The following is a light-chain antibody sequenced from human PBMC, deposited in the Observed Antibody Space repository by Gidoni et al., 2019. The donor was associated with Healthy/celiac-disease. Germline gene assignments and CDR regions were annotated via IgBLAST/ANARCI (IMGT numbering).Light chain of an antibody. J-gene: IGLJ3*02. V-gene: IGLV1-44*01. Sequence: QSVLTQPPSASGTPGPRVTISCSGSSSNIGSNTVNWYQKLPGTAPKLLIYSNNQRPSGVPDRFSGSKSGTSASLAISGLQSEDEADYYCAAWDDSLNAWVFGGGTKLTVL. CDR3: AAWDDSLNAWV. CDR1: SSNIGSNT. CDR2: SNN.